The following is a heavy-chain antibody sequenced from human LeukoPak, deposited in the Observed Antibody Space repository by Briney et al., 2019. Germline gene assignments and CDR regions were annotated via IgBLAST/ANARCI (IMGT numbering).Heavy chain of an antibody. Sequence: SQTLSLTCTVSGASISSGSYYWSWIRQPAGKGLEWIGEINHSGSTNYNPSLKSRVTISVDTSKNQFSLKLSSVTAADTAVYYCARLNYSSGWYGGVSFDYWGQGTLVTVSS. CDR1: GASISSGSYY. CDR3: ARLNYSSGWYGGVSFDY. J-gene: IGHJ4*02. D-gene: IGHD6-19*01. CDR2: INHSGST. V-gene: IGHV4-61*09.